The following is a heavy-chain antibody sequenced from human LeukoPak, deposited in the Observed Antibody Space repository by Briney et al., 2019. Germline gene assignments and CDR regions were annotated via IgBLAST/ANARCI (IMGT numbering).Heavy chain of an antibody. CDR3: ARANITIFGVVILDS. J-gene: IGHJ5*01. Sequence: SETLSLTCTVSGGSISSYYWSWIRQPPGKGLEWIGYIYNSGSTNYNPSLKSRVTISVDTSKNQFSLKLTSVTAADTAVYYCARANITIFGVVILDSWGQGTLVTVSS. D-gene: IGHD3-3*01. CDR1: GGSISSYY. CDR2: IYNSGST. V-gene: IGHV4-59*08.